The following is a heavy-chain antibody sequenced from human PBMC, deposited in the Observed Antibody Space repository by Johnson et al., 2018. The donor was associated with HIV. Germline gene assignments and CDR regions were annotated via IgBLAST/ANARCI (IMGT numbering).Heavy chain of an antibody. CDR3: ATRDPTHRPGVFDI. CDR1: GITVGTNY. Sequence: QVQLVESGGGLVQPGGSLRLSCAASGITVGTNYMSWVRQAPGKGLEWVSGISWNSGSIGYADPVKGRFTISRDNAKNSLYLQMNSLRAEDTAVYYCATRDPTHRPGVFDIWGQGTMVTVSS. D-gene: IGHD1-14*01. J-gene: IGHJ3*02. V-gene: IGHV3-11*04. CDR2: ISWNSGSI.